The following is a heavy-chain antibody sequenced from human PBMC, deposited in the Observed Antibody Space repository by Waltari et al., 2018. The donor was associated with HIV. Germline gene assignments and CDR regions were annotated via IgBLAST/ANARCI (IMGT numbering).Heavy chain of an antibody. V-gene: IGHV3-23*01. D-gene: IGHD6-6*01. CDR2: IGGSDGNT. CDR3: AAPVKAAR. J-gene: IGHJ4*02. Sequence: EMQLSESGGGLEQPGGSLSLSCVASGSAFSSFAMSWVRQAPGKGLEWVSAIGGSDGNTYYADSVKGRFTISRDNSKNTLYLQMNSLRAEDTAVYYCAAPVKAARWGQGTLVTVSS. CDR1: GSAFSSFA.